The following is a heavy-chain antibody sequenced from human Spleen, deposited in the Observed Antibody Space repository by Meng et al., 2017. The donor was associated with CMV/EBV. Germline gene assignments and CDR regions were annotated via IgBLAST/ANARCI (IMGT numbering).Heavy chain of an antibody. V-gene: IGHV3-23*03. CDR2: IDTGATRT. CDR3: ARAVAMMGWFDP. J-gene: IGHJ5*02. D-gene: IGHD5-12*01. Sequence: GESLKISCAASGFTFSSFAMTWVRQAPGKGLEWVSVIDTGATRTYYADSVKGRFIVTRDDSKNTLFLQMNNLRAEDTAVYYCARAVAMMGWFDPWGPGTLVTVSS. CDR1: GFTFSSFA.